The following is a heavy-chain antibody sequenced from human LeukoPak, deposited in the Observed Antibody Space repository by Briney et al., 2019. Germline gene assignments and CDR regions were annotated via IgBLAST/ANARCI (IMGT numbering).Heavy chain of an antibody. CDR1: GYTFTGYY. D-gene: IGHD3-10*01. CDR3: ASDYDGSGSHYYYYMDV. Sequence: ASVKVSCKASGYTFTGYYMHWVRQAPGQGLEWMGWINPNSGGTKYAQKLQGRVTMTRDTPISTAYMELSRLRSDETVVYYCASDYDGSGSHYYYYMDVWGKGTRSPSP. J-gene: IGHJ6*03. V-gene: IGHV1-2*02. CDR2: INPNSGGT.